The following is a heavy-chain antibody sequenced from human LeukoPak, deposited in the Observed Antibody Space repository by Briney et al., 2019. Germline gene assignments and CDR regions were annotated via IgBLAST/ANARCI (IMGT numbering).Heavy chain of an antibody. V-gene: IGHV4-39*01. D-gene: IGHD3-22*01. CDR2: IYYSGST. CDR1: GGSISSSSYY. J-gene: IGHJ4*02. CDR3: ARTNYYDSSGYFDY. Sequence: PSETLSLTCTVSGGSISSSSYYWGWIRQPPGKGLEWIGSIYYSGSTYYNPSLKSRVTISVDTSKNQFSLKLSSVTAAAKAVYYCARTNYYDSSGYFDYWGQGTLVTVSS.